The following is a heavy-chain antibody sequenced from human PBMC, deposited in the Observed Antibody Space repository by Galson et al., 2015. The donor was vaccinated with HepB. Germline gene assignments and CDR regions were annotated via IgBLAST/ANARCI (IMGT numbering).Heavy chain of an antibody. CDR3: ARALECSSTSCQGSGVDNWFDP. CDR1: GGSISSGGYY. J-gene: IGHJ5*02. V-gene: IGHV4-31*03. CDR2: IYYSGST. D-gene: IGHD2-2*01. Sequence: LSLTCTVSGGSISSGGYYWSWIRQHPGKGLEGIGYIYYSGSTYYNPSLKSRVTISVDTSKNQFSLKLSSVTAADTAVYYCARALECSSTSCQGSGVDNWFDPWGQGTLVTVSS.